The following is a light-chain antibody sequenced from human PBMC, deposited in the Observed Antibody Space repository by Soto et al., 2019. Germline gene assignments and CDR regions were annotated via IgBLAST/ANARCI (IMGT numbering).Light chain of an antibody. CDR2: DAS. Sequence: EIVIKQSPSTVSVSTGERATLCCRASLSINSDLAWYQRKPGQAPRLLIYDASNRATGIAARFSGSGSGTDFTLTSSSLEPEDFAVYYCNQCSKGPLTCGGGTKWIS. CDR1: LSINSD. J-gene: IGKJ4*01. CDR3: NQCSKGPLT. V-gene: IGKV3-11*01.